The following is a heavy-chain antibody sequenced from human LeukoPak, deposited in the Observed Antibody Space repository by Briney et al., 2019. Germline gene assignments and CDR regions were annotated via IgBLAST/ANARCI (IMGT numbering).Heavy chain of an antibody. CDR3: ARDCSSTSCYDY. D-gene: IGHD2-2*01. Sequence: SVKVSCKASGGTFSSYAISWVRQAPGQGLEWMGGTIPIFGTANYAQKFQGRVTITTDESTSTAYMELSSLRSEDTAVYYCARDCSSTSCYDYWGQGTLVTVSS. CDR2: TIPIFGTA. V-gene: IGHV1-69*05. J-gene: IGHJ4*02. CDR1: GGTFSSYA.